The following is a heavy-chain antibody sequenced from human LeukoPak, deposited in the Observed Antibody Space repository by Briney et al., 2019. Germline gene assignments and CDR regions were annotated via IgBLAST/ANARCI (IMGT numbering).Heavy chain of an antibody. V-gene: IGHV3-21*01. CDR2: ISSTSGYI. CDR1: GFTFSIYS. D-gene: IGHD3-9*01. J-gene: IGHJ6*02. Sequence: GGSLRLSCAASGFTFSIYSLNWVRQAPGKGLEWVSSISSTSGYIYYADSVKGRFTISRDNAKNSLYLQMNSLRAEDTAVYYCARGVRYYDILTGNYPTYCYGMDVWGQGTTVTASS. CDR3: ARGVRYYDILTGNYPTYCYGMDV.